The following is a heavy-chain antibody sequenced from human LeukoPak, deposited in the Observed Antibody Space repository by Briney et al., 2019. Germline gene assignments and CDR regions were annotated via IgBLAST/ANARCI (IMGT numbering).Heavy chain of an antibody. CDR3: ARTQPGKYSGYDEGYFDY. D-gene: IGHD5-12*01. CDR1: GFTFSSYG. CDR2: ISYDGSNK. V-gene: IGHV3-30*03. Sequence: GGSLRLSCAASGFTFSSYGMHWVRQAPGKGLEWVAVISYDGSNKYYADSVKGRFTISRDNSKNTLYLQMNSLRAEDTAVYYCARTQPGKYSGYDEGYFDYWGQGTLVTVSS. J-gene: IGHJ4*02.